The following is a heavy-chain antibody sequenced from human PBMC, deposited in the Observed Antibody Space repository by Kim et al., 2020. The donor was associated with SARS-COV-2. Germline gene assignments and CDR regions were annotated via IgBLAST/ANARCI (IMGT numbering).Heavy chain of an antibody. V-gene: IGHV4-59*13. J-gene: IGHJ5*02. CDR3: ARGRVYYYDSREDWFDP. D-gene: IGHD3-22*01. CDR1: GGSISSYY. CDR2: IYYSGST. Sequence: SETLSLTCTVSGGSISSYYWSWIRQPPGKGLEWIGYIYYSGSTNYNPSLKSRVTISVDTSKNQFSLKLSSVTAADTAVYYCARGRVYYYDSREDWFDPWGQGTLVTVSS.